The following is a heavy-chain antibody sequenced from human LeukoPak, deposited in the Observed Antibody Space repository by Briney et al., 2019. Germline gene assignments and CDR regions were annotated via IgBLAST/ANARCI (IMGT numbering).Heavy chain of an antibody. CDR2: IYYSGST. CDR1: GGSISSNNW. J-gene: IGHJ5*02. V-gene: IGHV4-4*02. CDR3: ARDGGIAVAGTWFDP. D-gene: IGHD6-19*01. Sequence: SETLSLTCAVSGGSISSNNWWGWVRQPPGKGLEWIGYIYYSGSTYYNPSLKSRVTISVDTSKNQFSLKLSSVTAADTAVYYCARDGGIAVAGTWFDPWGQGTLVTVSS.